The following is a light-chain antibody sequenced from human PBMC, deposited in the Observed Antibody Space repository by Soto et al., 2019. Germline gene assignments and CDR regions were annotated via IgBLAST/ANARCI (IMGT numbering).Light chain of an antibody. Sequence: QSVLTQPASVSGSPGQSITISCTGTSSDIGSYNRVSWYQQHPGKAPKLMIYEDTQRPSRVSNRFSGSKSGNTASLTITGLQAEDEADYYCCSYAGPTIFVVFGGGTKPTVL. CDR2: EDT. J-gene: IGLJ2*01. CDR1: SSDIGSYNR. V-gene: IGLV2-23*02. CDR3: CSYAGPTIFVV.